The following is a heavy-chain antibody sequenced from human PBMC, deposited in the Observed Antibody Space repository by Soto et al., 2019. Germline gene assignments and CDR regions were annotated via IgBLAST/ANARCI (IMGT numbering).Heavy chain of an antibody. Sequence: SETLSLTCAVYGGSFSGYYWSWIRQPPGKGLEWIGEINHSGSTNYNPSLKSRVTISVDTSKNQFSLKLSSVTAADTAVYYCAFSGYSSSWYNPPYDYWGQGTLVTVSS. V-gene: IGHV4-34*01. CDR2: INHSGST. J-gene: IGHJ4*02. CDR3: AFSGYSSSWYNPPYDY. CDR1: GGSFSGYY. D-gene: IGHD6-13*01.